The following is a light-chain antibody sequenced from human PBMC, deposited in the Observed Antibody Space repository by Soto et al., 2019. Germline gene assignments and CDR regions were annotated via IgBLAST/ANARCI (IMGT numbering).Light chain of an antibody. CDR2: SDS. Sequence: SYELTQPPSVSVAPGKTARIICGGDNIGSKSVYWYQQKPGQAPVLVIYSDSVRPSGIPERFSGSNSGNTATLTISRVEAGDEADYYCQVWDSSSDHFVFGTGTKVTVL. J-gene: IGLJ1*01. CDR3: QVWDSSSDHFV. CDR1: NIGSKS. V-gene: IGLV3-21*04.